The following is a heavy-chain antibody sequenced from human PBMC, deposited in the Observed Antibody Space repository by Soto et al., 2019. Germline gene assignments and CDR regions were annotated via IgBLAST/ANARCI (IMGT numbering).Heavy chain of an antibody. V-gene: IGHV3-74*01. CDR1: GFTFSSYW. D-gene: IGHD6-13*01. CDR2: INSDGSRT. Sequence: EVQLVESGGGFVQPGESLRLSCAASGFTFSSYWLHWVRQAPGKGLVWVSRINSDGSRTNYADSVKGRFTVSRDNAKNTQYLQMNSLRAEDTAVYYCARVLTGSWNWFDPWGQGTLVTVSS. CDR3: ARVLTGSWNWFDP. J-gene: IGHJ5*02.